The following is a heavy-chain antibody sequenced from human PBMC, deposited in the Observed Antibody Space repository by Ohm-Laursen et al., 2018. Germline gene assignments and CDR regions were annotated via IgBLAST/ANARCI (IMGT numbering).Heavy chain of an antibody. J-gene: IGHJ4*02. CDR3: ARLTGYYFNY. Sequence: GSLRLSCSASGFTFSSYEMNWVRQAPGEGLEWLSYISSDGTIIYYANSVRGRFSISRDNARNSLFLQMNSLRAEDTAVYYCARLTGYYFNYWGQGTLVTVSS. CDR1: GFTFSSYE. V-gene: IGHV3-48*03. D-gene: IGHD1-14*01. CDR2: ISSDGTII.